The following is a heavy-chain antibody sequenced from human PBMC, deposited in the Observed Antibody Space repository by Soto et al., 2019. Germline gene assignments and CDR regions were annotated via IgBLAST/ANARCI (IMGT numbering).Heavy chain of an antibody. D-gene: IGHD2-8*01. CDR3: ARAPMVLSRSYFDS. V-gene: IGHV4-59*01. Sequence: SETLSLTCTVSGGSISNFYWSWIRQPPGKGLEWIGYISYIGNTNYNPSLKSRVSISVDTSKNQLSLNLTSVTAADTAVYYCARAPMVLSRSYFDSWGQGTPVTVSS. CDR1: GGSISNFY. J-gene: IGHJ4*02. CDR2: ISYIGNT.